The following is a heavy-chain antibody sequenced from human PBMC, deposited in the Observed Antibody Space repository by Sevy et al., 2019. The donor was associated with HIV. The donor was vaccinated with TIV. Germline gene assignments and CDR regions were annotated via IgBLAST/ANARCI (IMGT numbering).Heavy chain of an antibody. J-gene: IGHJ4*02. CDR3: ARDSESGLDY. V-gene: IGHV3-48*02. Sequence: GGSLRLSCAASGFTFSSYSMNWVRQAPGKGLEWVSYISSSSTIYYADSVKGRFTISRDNAKNSLYLQMNSLRDEDTAVYYCARDSESGLDYWGQGTLVTVSS. CDR1: GFTFSSYS. CDR2: ISSSSTI.